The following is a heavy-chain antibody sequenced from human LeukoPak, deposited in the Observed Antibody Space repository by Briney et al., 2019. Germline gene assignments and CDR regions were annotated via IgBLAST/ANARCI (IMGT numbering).Heavy chain of an antibody. CDR1: GFTFSSYA. CDR2: ISGSSGST. D-gene: IGHD1/OR15-1a*01. J-gene: IGHJ5*02. Sequence: GGSLRLSCAASGFTFSSYAMSWVRQAPGKGLEWVSAISGSSGSTYYADSVKGRFTISRDNSKNTLYLQMNSLRAEDTAVYYCAKEGTARPKQTTFDPWGQGTLVTVSS. CDR3: AKEGTARPKQTTFDP. V-gene: IGHV3-23*01.